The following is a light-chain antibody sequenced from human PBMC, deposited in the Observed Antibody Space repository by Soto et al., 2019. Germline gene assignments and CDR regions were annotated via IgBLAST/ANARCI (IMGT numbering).Light chain of an antibody. V-gene: IGLV2-11*01. Sequence: QSALTQPRSVSGSPGQSVTISCTGTSSDVGGYNYVSWYQQHPGKAPKVMIYDVSERPSGVPDRFSGSKSGNTASLTISGLQAEDEADYYCCSYAGSPRYVLGTGTQLTV. CDR1: SSDVGGYNY. CDR2: DVS. J-gene: IGLJ1*01. CDR3: CSYAGSPRYV.